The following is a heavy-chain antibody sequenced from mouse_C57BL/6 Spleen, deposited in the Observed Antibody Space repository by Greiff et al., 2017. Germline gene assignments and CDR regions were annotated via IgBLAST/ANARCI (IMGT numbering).Heavy chain of an antibody. CDR1: GYAFSSSW. V-gene: IGHV1-82*01. CDR2: IYPGDGDT. J-gene: IGHJ2*01. CDR3: ARGSTVFDD. Sequence: VQLQQSGPELVKPGASVKISCKASGYAFSSSWMNWVKQRPGKGLEWIGRIYPGDGDTNYNGKFKGKATLTADKSSSTAYMQLSSLTSEDSAVYFCARGSTVFDDWGQGTTLTVSS.